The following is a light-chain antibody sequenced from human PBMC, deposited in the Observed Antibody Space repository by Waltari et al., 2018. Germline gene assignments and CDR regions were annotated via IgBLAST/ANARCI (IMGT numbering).Light chain of an antibody. Sequence: QSALTQPASVPGSPGQSITISCTGTSSDVGSHNLVSWYHQHPGKAPKLMIYEVSKRPSGVSNRFSGSKSGNTASLTISGLQAEDEADYYCCSHAGSSTVVFGGGTKLTVL. CDR2: EVS. V-gene: IGLV2-23*02. CDR3: CSHAGSSTVV. J-gene: IGLJ2*01. CDR1: SSDVGSHNL.